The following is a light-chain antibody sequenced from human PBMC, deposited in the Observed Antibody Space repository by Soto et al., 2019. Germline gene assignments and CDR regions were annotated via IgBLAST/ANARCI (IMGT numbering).Light chain of an antibody. J-gene: IGKJ1*01. CDR3: QQYYSYPVT. CDR2: AAS. Sequence: AIRMTQSPSSFSASTGDRVTITCRASQGISSYLAWYQQKPGKAPKLLIYAASTLQSGVPSRFSGSGSGKDFTLTISCLQSEDFATYYFQQYYSYPVTFGQGTKVDIK. V-gene: IGKV1-8*01. CDR1: QGISSY.